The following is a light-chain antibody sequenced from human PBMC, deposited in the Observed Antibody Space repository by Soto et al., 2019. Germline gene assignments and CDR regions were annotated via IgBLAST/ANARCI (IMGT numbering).Light chain of an antibody. CDR1: SSNIGGNT. CDR3: AAWDDSLNVWV. Sequence: QSVLTQPPSASGTPGQRVTISCSGSSSNIGGNTVSWYQQLPGTAPKLLIYSNNQRPSGVPDRFSGSKSGTSASLAISGLQSEDEADYYCAAWDDSLNVWVFGGGTKLTVL. J-gene: IGLJ3*02. CDR2: SNN. V-gene: IGLV1-44*01.